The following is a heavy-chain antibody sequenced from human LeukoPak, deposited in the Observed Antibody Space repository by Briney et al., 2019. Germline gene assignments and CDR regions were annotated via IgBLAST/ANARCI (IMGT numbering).Heavy chain of an antibody. J-gene: IGHJ6*02. V-gene: IGHV1-2*04. Sequence: ASVKVSCKASGYTFTGYYMHWVRQAPGQGLEWMGWINPNSGGTNYAQKFQGWVTMTRDTSISTAYMELSRLRSDDTAVYYCAREDAPLYGMDVWGQGTTVTVSS. CDR1: GYTFTGYY. CDR2: INPNSGGT. CDR3: AREDAPLYGMDV.